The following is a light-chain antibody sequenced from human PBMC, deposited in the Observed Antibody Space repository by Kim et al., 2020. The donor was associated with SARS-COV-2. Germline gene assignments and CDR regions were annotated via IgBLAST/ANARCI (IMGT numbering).Light chain of an antibody. CDR1: QSVSSN. V-gene: IGKV3-15*01. Sequence: VSPGERATLSCRASQSVSSNLAWYQQKPGQAPRLLIYGASTRATGIPARFSGSGSGTEFTLTISSLQSEDFAVYYCQHYNNWPMYTFGQGTKLEI. CDR3: QHYNNWPMYT. J-gene: IGKJ2*01. CDR2: GAS.